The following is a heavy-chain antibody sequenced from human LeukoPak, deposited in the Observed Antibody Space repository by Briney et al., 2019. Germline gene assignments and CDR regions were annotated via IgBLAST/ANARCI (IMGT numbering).Heavy chain of an antibody. D-gene: IGHD2-2*01. CDR1: GYSFTSYW. CDR3: ARHLGYCSSTSCKGDNWFDP. J-gene: IGHJ5*02. CDR2: IFPGDSDT. Sequence: GESLKISCKGSGYSFTSYWIGWVRQMPGKGLEWMGIIFPGDSDTRYSPSFQGQVTISADKSISTAYLQWSSLKASDTAMYYCARHLGYCSSTSCKGDNWFDPWGQGTLVTVSS. V-gene: IGHV5-51*01.